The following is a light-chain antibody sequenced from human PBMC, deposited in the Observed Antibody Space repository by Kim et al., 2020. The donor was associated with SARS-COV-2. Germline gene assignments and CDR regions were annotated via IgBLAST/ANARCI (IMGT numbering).Light chain of an antibody. CDR3: LLSYNGARV. CDR2: DTS. J-gene: IGLJ3*02. V-gene: IGLV7-46*01. CDR1: TGAVTRGLY. Sequence: QAVVTQEPSLTVSPGGTVTLTCGSSTGAVTRGLYPYWFQQKPGQAPRTLIYDTSTKHSWTPVRFSGSLLGDKAALTLSGAQPEDEAEYYCLLSYNGARVFGGGTKVTVL.